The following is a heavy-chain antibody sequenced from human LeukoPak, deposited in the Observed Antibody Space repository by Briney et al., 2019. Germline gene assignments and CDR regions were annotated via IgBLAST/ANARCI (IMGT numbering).Heavy chain of an antibody. CDR2: IDPSDSYT. CDR3: ARHAKAYGSSCDY. CDR1: GYSFTTYW. V-gene: IGHV5-10-1*01. J-gene: IGHJ4*02. Sequence: GESLKISCKGSGYSFTTYWISWVRQMPGKGLEWIGRIDPSDSYTNYSPSFQGHVTISADKSFSTAYLRWTSLKASDTAMYYCARHAKAYGSSCDYWGQGTLVTVSS. D-gene: IGHD6-13*01.